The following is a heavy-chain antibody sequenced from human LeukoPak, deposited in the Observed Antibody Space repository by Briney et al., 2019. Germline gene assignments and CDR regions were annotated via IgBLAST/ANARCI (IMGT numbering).Heavy chain of an antibody. J-gene: IGHJ2*01. D-gene: IGHD5-18*01. CDR2: IYYSGST. Sequence: SETLSLTCTVSGGSISSYYWSWIRQPPGKGLEWIGYIYYSGSTNYNPSLKSRVTISVDTSKNQFSLKLSSVTAADTAVYYCAVSGYSYETRDWYFDLWGRGTLVTVSS. V-gene: IGHV4-59*08. CDR3: AVSGYSYETRDWYFDL. CDR1: GGSISSYY.